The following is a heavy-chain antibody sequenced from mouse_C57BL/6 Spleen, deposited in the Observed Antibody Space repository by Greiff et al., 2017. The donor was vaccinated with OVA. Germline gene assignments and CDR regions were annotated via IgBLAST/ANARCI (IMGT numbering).Heavy chain of an antibody. Sequence: QLQQSGPELVKPGASVKISCKASGYAFSSSWMNWVKQRPGKGLEWIGRIYPGDGDTNYNGKFKGKATLTADKSSSTAYMQLSSLTSEDSAVYFCAGGYDGWFAYWGQGTLVTVSA. CDR1: GYAFSSSW. CDR2: IYPGDGDT. V-gene: IGHV1-82*01. CDR3: AGGYDGWFAY. J-gene: IGHJ3*01. D-gene: IGHD2-2*01.